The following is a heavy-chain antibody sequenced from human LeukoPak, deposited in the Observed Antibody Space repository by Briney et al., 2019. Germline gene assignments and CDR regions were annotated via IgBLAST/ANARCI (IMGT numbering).Heavy chain of an antibody. Sequence: GGSLRLSCAASGFTFSDYYMSWIRQAPGKGLEWVSYISSSGSTIYYADSVKGRFTISRDNAKNSLYLQMNSLRAEDTAVYYCARIERITIFGVVTDYYYYYRDVWGKGTTVTVSS. V-gene: IGHV3-11*04. CDR1: GFTFSDYY. D-gene: IGHD3-3*01. CDR3: ARIERITIFGVVTDYYYYYRDV. J-gene: IGHJ6*03. CDR2: ISSSGSTI.